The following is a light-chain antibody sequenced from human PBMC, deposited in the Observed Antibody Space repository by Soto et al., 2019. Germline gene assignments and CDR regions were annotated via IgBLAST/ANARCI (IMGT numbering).Light chain of an antibody. CDR2: EVN. J-gene: IGLJ7*01. CDR3: SSFAGSNNVL. Sequence: QSALTQPPSASGSPGQSVTISCTGTNSDVGGYDFVSWYQQHPGKAPKLMIYEVNKRPSGVPDRFSGSKSGNTASLTVSGLQAEDEASYYFSSFAGSNNVLFGGGTQLTVL. CDR1: NSDVGGYDF. V-gene: IGLV2-8*01.